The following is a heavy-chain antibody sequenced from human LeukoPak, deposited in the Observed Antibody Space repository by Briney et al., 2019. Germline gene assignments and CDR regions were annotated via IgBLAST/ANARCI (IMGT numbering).Heavy chain of an antibody. J-gene: IGHJ6*02. CDR2: IIPIFGKA. V-gene: IGHV1-69*01. Sequence: SVKVSCKASGGTFSNYAINWVRQAPGQGLEWMGGIIPIFGKANYAQKFQGRVTITADESTRTAYMELSSMRYEDTAVYCCASRYSSGWYANYYYYGMDVWGQGTTVTVSS. CDR1: GGTFSNYA. CDR3: ASRYSSGWYANYYYYGMDV. D-gene: IGHD6-19*01.